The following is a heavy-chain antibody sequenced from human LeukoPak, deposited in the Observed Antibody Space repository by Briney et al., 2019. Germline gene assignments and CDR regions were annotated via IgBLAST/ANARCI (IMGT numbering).Heavy chain of an antibody. D-gene: IGHD5-24*01. J-gene: IGHJ4*02. CDR2: TIGSGDSR. V-gene: IGHV3-23*01. Sequence: GGSLRLSCAASGFTFRNYGMSWVRQAPGKGLEWVSGTIGSGDSRFYADPVKGRCTISRDNSRNSLYLHMNSLRVDDTAVYYCATLYNDKGDYWGQGALVAVSS. CDR1: GFTFRNYG. CDR3: ATLYNDKGDY.